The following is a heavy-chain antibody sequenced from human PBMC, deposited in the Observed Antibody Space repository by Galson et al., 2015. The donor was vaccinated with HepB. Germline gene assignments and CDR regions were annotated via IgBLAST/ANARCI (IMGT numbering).Heavy chain of an antibody. J-gene: IGHJ6*02. CDR3: ARGKQQLVLPYYGMDV. V-gene: IGHV1-69*02. CDR2: IIPILGIA. Sequence: SVKVSCKASGGTFSSYTISWVRQAPGQGLEWMGRIIPILGIANYAQKFQGRVTITADKSTSTAYMELSSLRSEDTAVYYCARGKQQLVLPYYGMDVWGQGTTVTVSS. CDR1: GGTFSSYT. D-gene: IGHD6-13*01.